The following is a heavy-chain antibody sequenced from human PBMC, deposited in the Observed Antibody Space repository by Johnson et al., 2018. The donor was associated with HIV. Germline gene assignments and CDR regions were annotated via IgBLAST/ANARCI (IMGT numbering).Heavy chain of an antibody. D-gene: IGHD6-6*01. CDR1: GFTFNIYG. Sequence: QVQLVESAGGVVQPGRSLRLSCAASGFTFNIYGMHWVRQAPGKGLEWVATISYDGRNKFYADSVKGRFTISRDNSKNTLHLLMNSLRAEDTAVYYCARALSIAAEEDIWGQGTMVTVSS. CDR2: ISYDGRNK. V-gene: IGHV3-30*03. J-gene: IGHJ3*02. CDR3: ARALSIAAEEDI.